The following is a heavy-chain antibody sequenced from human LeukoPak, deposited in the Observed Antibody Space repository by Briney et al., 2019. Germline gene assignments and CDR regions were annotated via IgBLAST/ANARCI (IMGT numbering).Heavy chain of an antibody. D-gene: IGHD4-17*01. Sequence: SETLSLTCAVYGGSFSGYYWSWIRQPPGKGLEWIGEISLSGSTNYNPSLKSRVTISVDTSKNQFSLKPSSVTAADTAVYYCARRGRTVTMSRVNWFDPWGQGTLVTVSS. CDR1: GGSFSGYY. CDR2: ISLSGST. J-gene: IGHJ5*02. CDR3: ARRGRTVTMSRVNWFDP. V-gene: IGHV4-34*01.